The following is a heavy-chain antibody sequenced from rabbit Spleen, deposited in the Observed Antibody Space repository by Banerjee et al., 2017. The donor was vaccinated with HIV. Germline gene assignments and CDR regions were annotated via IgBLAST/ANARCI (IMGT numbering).Heavy chain of an antibody. V-gene: IGHV1S40*01. D-gene: IGHD2-1*01. CDR3: ARDQAGDADYGPYYLNL. J-gene: IGHJ4*01. Sequence: QSLEESGGDLVKPGASLTLTCTASGVSFSSNNYMCWVRQAPGKGLEWIACIDTGSSGRTWYASWVNGRFTVSKTSSTTVTLQMTSLTAADTATYFCARDQAGDADYGPYYLNLWGQGTLVTVS. CDR1: GVSFSSNNY. CDR2: IDTGSSGRT.